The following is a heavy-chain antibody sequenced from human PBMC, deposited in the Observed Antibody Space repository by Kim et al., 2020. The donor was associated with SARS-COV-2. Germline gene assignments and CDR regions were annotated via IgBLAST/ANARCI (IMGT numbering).Heavy chain of an antibody. D-gene: IGHD3-22*01. Sequence: SVKVSCKASGFTFTSSAVQWVRQARGQRLEWIGWIVVGSGNTNYAQKFQERVTITRDMSTSTAYMELSSLRSEDTAVYYCAADTAQRYYDRTGVAFDIWGQGTMVTVSS. CDR3: AADTAQRYYDRTGVAFDI. V-gene: IGHV1-58*01. CDR2: IVVGSGNT. CDR1: GFTFTSSA. J-gene: IGHJ3*02.